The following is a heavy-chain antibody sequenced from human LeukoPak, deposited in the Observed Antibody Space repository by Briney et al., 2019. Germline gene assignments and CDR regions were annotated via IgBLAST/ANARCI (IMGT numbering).Heavy chain of an antibody. J-gene: IGHJ4*02. CDR3: AKGGLATAGTSFYFNY. CDR2: ISGRGNTT. D-gene: IGHD6-13*01. V-gene: IGHV3-23*01. Sequence: GGSLRLSCAASGFTFSSYTMSWVRQAPGQGLECISAISGRGNTTYDADSVKGRFTISRDNSKNTLYMQMNSLRAEDTAVYYCAKGGLATAGTSFYFNYWGQGTLVTVSS. CDR1: GFTFSSYT.